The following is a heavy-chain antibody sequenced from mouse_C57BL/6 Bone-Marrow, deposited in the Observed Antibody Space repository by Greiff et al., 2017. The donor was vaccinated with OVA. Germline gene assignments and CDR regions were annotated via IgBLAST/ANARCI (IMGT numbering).Heavy chain of an antibody. V-gene: IGHV1-55*01. Sequence: QVQLQQPGAELVKPGASVKMSCKASGYTFTSYWITWVKQRPGQGLEWIGDIYPGSGSTNYNEKFKSKATLTSDTSSSTAYMQLSSLTSEDSAIYFCARGDYAWFAYWGQGTLVTVSA. CDR1: GYTFTSYW. CDR3: ARGDYAWFAY. CDR2: IYPGSGST. D-gene: IGHD2-4*01. J-gene: IGHJ3*01.